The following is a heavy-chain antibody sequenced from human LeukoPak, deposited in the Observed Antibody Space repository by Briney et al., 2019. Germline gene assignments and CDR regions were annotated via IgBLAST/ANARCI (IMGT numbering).Heavy chain of an antibody. D-gene: IGHD3-9*01. CDR2: ISAYNGNT. CDR3: ARALTIGGFDY. CDR1: GYTLTSYG. Sequence: ASVKVSCKASGYTLTSYGISWVRQAPGQGLEGMGWISAYNGNTNYAQKLQGRVTMTTDTSTSTAYMELRSLRSDDTAVYYCARALTIGGFDYWGQGTLVTVSS. V-gene: IGHV1-18*04. J-gene: IGHJ4*02.